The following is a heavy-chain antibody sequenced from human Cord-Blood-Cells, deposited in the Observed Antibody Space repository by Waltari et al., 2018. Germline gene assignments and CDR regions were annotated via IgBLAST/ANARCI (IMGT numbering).Heavy chain of an antibody. V-gene: IGHV3-33*01. CDR1: GFTFSSYG. Sequence: QVQLVESGGGVQPGRSMRLSCAASGFTFSSYGMHWVRQAPGKGLEWLAVIWYDGSNKDYADSVKGRFTISRDNSKNTLYLQMNSLRAEDTAVYYCAREGFLEWLFPDYWGQGTLVTVSS. CDR2: IWYDGSNK. J-gene: IGHJ4*02. CDR3: AREGFLEWLFPDY. D-gene: IGHD3-3*01.